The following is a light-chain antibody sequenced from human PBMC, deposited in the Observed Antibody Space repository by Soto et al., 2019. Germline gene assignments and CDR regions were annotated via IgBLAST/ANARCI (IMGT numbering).Light chain of an antibody. CDR2: KTS. Sequence: IQMTQSPSTLSASVGDRVTITCRASQSISNWLAWHQQKPGKAPKLLIYKTSNLASGVPSRFSGSGSGTEFTLTISSLQPDDFATYYCQQYNSYRAFGQGTKVDIK. CDR3: QQYNSYRA. V-gene: IGKV1-5*03. CDR1: QSISNW. J-gene: IGKJ1*01.